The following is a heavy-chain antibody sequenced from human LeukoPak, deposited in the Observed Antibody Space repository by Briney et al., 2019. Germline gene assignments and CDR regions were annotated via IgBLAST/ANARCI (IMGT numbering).Heavy chain of an antibody. V-gene: IGHV3-21*01. Sequence: KTGGSLRLSCAASGFTFSSYEMNWVRQAPGKGLEWVSSISSSSSYIYYADSVKGRFTISRDNAKNSPYLQMNSLRAEDTAVYYCARDRDSGFDYWGQGTLVTVSS. CDR1: GFTFSSYE. J-gene: IGHJ4*02. D-gene: IGHD1-26*01. CDR3: ARDRDSGFDY. CDR2: ISSSSSYI.